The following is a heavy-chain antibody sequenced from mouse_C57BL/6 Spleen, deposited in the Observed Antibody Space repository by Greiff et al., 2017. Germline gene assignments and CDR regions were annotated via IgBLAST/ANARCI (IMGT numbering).Heavy chain of an antibody. CDR3: ARSSSAYYSNHGYFDV. J-gene: IGHJ1*03. CDR1: GYAFSSSW. V-gene: IGHV1-82*01. CDR2: IYPGDGDT. Sequence: VKLQESGPELVKPGASVKISCKASGYAFSSSWMNWVKQRPGKGLEWIGRIYPGDGDTNYNGKFKGKATLTADKSSSTAYMQLSSLTSEDSAVYFCARSSSAYYSNHGYFDVWGTGTTVTVSS. D-gene: IGHD2-5*01.